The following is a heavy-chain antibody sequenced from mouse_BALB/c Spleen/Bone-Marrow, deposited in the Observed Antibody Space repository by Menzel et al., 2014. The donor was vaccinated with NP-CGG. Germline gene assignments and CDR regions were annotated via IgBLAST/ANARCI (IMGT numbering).Heavy chain of an antibody. CDR1: GYTFTSYW. V-gene: IGHV1-69*02. CDR2: IYPSDSYT. Sequence: QVQLKESGAELVRPGASVKLSCKASGYTFTSYWINWVKQRPGQGLEWIGNIYPSDSYTNYNQKFKDKATLTVDKSSSTAYMQLSSPTSEDSAVYYCTRKDYWGQGTLVTASA. CDR3: TRKDY. J-gene: IGHJ3*01.